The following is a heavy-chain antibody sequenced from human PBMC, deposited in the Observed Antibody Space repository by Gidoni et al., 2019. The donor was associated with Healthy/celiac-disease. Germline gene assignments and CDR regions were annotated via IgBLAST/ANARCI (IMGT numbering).Heavy chain of an antibody. Sequence: QVQLVQSGAEVQKPGSSVTVSCKASGGTFRSYASSWVRQAPGQGLEWMGGIIPIFGTANYAQKFQGRVTITADKSTSTAYMELSSLRSEDTAVYYCARLSGYSSSWSGFDPWGQGTLVTVSS. CDR2: IIPIFGTA. J-gene: IGHJ5*02. V-gene: IGHV1-69*06. CDR3: ARLSGYSSSWSGFDP. D-gene: IGHD6-13*01. CDR1: GGTFRSYA.